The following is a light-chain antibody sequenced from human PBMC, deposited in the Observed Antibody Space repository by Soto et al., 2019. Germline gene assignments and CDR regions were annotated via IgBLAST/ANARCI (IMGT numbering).Light chain of an antibody. V-gene: IGKV3-20*01. CDR3: LHYGGSPLT. CDR2: GAS. J-gene: IGKJ5*01. CDR1: QSVNSDY. Sequence: EIVLTQSPGTLSLSPGERATLPCRASQSVNSDYLAWFQQKPGQAPRLLIYGASTRTTGIPDRFSGSGSGTDFTLTIGRLEPGDFAVYYCLHYGGSPLTFGQGTRLEI.